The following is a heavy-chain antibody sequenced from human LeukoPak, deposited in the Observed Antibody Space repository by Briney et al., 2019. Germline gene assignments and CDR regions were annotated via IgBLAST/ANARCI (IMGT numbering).Heavy chain of an antibody. CDR2: IYASGTT. V-gene: IGHV4-4*07. Sequence: PSETLSLTCTVSGGSLSSYYWSWLRQPAGKGLEWIGHIYASGTTNYNPSLRSRVTMSVHTSKNQFSLKLSSVTAADTAVYYCARDGFGALPSDFWGQGTLVTVSS. CDR1: GGSLSSYY. J-gene: IGHJ4*02. CDR3: ARDGFGALPSDF. D-gene: IGHD3-10*01.